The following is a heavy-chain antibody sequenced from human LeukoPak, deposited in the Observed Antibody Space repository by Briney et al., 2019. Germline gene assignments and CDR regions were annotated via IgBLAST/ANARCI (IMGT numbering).Heavy chain of an antibody. CDR1: GYSTNNYW. Sequence: GESLKISCKGSGYSTNNYWIGWVRQMPGKGLEWMVIIYPADSDIRYSPSFQGQVTFSADKSISTAYPQWSSLKASDTAMYYCARQEYCSGGSCYTWFDPWGQGTLVTVSS. D-gene: IGHD2-15*01. CDR3: ARQEYCSGGSCYTWFDP. J-gene: IGHJ5*02. V-gene: IGHV5-51*01. CDR2: IYPADSDI.